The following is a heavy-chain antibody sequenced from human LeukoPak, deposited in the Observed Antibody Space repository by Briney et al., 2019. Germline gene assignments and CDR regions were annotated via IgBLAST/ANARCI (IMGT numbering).Heavy chain of an antibody. CDR2: IIPIFGTA. J-gene: IGHJ4*02. Sequence: ASVKVSCKASGGTFSSYAISWVRQAPGQGLEWVGGIIPIFGTANYAQKAQGRVTITTDESTSTAYMQLSSLRSEDTAVYYCARDRGIAAAVDLFDYWGQGPLVTVSS. V-gene: IGHV1-69*05. CDR3: ARDRGIAAAVDLFDY. CDR1: GGTFSSYA. D-gene: IGHD6-13*01.